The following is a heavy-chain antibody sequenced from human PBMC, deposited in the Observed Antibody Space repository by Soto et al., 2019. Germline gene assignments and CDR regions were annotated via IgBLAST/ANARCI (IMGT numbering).Heavy chain of an antibody. V-gene: IGHV4-30-4*01. J-gene: IGHJ4*02. D-gene: IGHD4-17*01. CDR3: ARATRDYGDYFFDY. Sequence: PSETLSLTCTVSGGSISSGDYYWSWIRQPPGKGLEWIGYIYYSESTYYNPSLKSRVTISVDTSKNQFSLKLSSVTAADTAVYYCARATRDYGDYFFDYWGQGTLVTVSS. CDR1: GGSISSGDYY. CDR2: IYYSEST.